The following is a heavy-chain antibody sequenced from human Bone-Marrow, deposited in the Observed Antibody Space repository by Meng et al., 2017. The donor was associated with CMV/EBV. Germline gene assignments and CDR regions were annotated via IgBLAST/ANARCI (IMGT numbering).Heavy chain of an antibody. J-gene: IGHJ6*02. V-gene: IGHV3-30*04. CDR2: ISNDGSNK. Sequence: GESLKISCAASGFTFDDYAMHWVRQAPGKGLEWVAVISNDGSNKYYADSVKGRFTISRDNSKNTLYLQMNSLRVEDTAVYYCARRPYCSSTSCYYYYYSMDVWGQGTTVTVSS. CDR1: GFTFDDYA. CDR3: ARRPYCSSTSCYYYYYSMDV. D-gene: IGHD2-2*01.